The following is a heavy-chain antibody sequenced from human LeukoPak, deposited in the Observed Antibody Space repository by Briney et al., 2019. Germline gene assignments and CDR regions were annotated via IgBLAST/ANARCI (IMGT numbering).Heavy chain of an antibody. V-gene: IGHV3-23*01. J-gene: IGHJ4*02. Sequence: GGSLRLSCAASGFSFSSYWMSWVRQAPGKGLECVSSISGSGGSTNHADSVKGRFTISRDNSKNTLYLQMNSLRAEDTAVYYCAKVWTAYSDDYFDYWGQGTLVTVSS. CDR1: GFSFSSYW. D-gene: IGHD3/OR15-3a*01. CDR3: AKVWTAYSDDYFDY. CDR2: ISGSGGST.